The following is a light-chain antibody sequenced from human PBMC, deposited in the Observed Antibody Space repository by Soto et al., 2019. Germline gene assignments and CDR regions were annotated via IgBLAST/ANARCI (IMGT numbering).Light chain of an antibody. CDR3: QQYHSYWT. Sequence: DFQMTQSPATGSASVGDRFAITFLASQNIRSRLAWFQQKPGKAPKLLIYDASSLESGVPQRFSGSGSGTEFTLTISSLQTDDFSTYYCQQYHSYWTFGQGTKVDIK. CDR2: DAS. CDR1: QNIRSR. J-gene: IGKJ1*01. V-gene: IGKV1-5*01.